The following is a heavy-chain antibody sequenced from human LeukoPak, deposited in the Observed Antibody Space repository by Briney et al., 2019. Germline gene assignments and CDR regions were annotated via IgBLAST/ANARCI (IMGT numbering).Heavy chain of an antibody. J-gene: IGHJ3*02. D-gene: IGHD3-22*01. V-gene: IGHV3-11*04. CDR1: GFTFSDNY. Sequence: PGGSLRLSCAASGFTFSDNYMSWIRQAPGKGLEWVSYISSSGSIYYADSVKGRFTISRDNAKDSLYLQMNSLRAEDTAVYYCARDWRDSSGKFPNDAFDIWGQGTMVTVSS. CDR2: ISSSGSI. CDR3: ARDWRDSSGKFPNDAFDI.